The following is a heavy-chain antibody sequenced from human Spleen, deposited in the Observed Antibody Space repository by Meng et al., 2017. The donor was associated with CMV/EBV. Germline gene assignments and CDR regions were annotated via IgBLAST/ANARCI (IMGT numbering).Heavy chain of an antibody. CDR2: IYYSGST. Sequence: QVKLQESSQGVGKPSSTMSLTRTVSGGSISSGDYYWSWIRQPPGKGLEWIGYIYYSGSTYYNPSLKSRVTISVDTSKNQFSLKLSSVTGADTAVYYCARSPYCGGDCRLFDLWGRGTLVTVSS. J-gene: IGHJ2*01. CDR3: ARSPYCGGDCRLFDL. CDR1: GGSISSGDYY. V-gene: IGHV4-30-4*08. D-gene: IGHD2-21*02.